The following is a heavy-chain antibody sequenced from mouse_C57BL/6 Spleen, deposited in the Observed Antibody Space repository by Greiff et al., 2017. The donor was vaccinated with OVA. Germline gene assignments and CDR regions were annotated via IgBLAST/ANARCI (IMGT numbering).Heavy chain of an antibody. D-gene: IGHD2-2*01. CDR2: ISSGSSTI. CDR3: ARLGYYRYFDV. V-gene: IGHV5-17*01. J-gene: IGHJ1*03. Sequence: DVKLVESGGGLVKPGGSLKLSCAASGFTFSDYGMHCVRQAPEKGLEWVAYISSGSSTIYYADTVKGRFTISRDNANNTLFLQMTSLRSEDTAMYYCARLGYYRYFDVWGTGTTVTVSS. CDR1: GFTFSDYG.